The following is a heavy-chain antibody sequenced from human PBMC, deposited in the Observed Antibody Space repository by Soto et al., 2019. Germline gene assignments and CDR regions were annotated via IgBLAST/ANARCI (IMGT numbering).Heavy chain of an antibody. J-gene: IGHJ5*02. V-gene: IGHV3-7*01. CDR2: IDRDGTEK. CDR1: GFTFSNYW. CDR3: ARDKTTAGSPNWFDP. Sequence: EVQLVESGGGLVQPGGSLRLSCAVSGFTFSNYWMGWVRQAPGKGLEWVANIDRDGTEKFYVDSVKGRFSISRDNAKNSLYLQMNSLRAEDTGVYYCARDKTTAGSPNWFDPWGQGTLVTVSS. D-gene: IGHD1-7*01.